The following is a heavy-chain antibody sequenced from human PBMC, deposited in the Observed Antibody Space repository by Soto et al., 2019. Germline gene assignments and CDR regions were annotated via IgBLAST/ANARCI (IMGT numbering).Heavy chain of an antibody. D-gene: IGHD3-22*01. CDR2: IRSKAYGGTT. CDR1: GFTFGDYA. V-gene: IGHV3-49*03. Sequence: PVGSLRLSCTASGFTFGDYAMSWFRQAPGKGLEWVGFIRSKAYGGTTEYAASVKGRFTISRGDSKSIAYLQMNSLKTEDTAVYYCTRVTTMIVVVIDYYGMDVWGQGTTVTVSS. CDR3: TRVTTMIVVVIDYYGMDV. J-gene: IGHJ6*02.